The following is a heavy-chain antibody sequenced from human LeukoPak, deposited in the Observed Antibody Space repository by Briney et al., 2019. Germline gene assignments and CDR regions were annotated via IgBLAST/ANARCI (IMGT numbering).Heavy chain of an antibody. V-gene: IGHV4-34*01. J-gene: IGHJ4*02. Sequence: SETLSLTCAVYGGSFSGYYWSWIRQPPGKGLEWIGEINHSGSTNYNPSLKSRVTIPVDTSKNQFSPKLSSVTAADPAVYYCARATAYYFDYWGQGTLVTVSS. CDR1: GGSFSGYY. CDR2: INHSGST. CDR3: ARATAYYFDY.